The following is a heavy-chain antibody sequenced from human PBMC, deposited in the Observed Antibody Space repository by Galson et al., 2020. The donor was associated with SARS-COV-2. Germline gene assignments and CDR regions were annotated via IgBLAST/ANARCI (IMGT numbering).Heavy chain of an antibody. V-gene: IGHV3-48*03. D-gene: IGHD3-3*01. CDR2: MSSSGSTT. J-gene: IGHJ5*02. CDR3: ARGLFWSDYEAGGASGPHCDP. CDR1: GFIFSSYE. Sequence: GGSLRLSCAASGFIFSSYEMNWVRQAPGKGLEWVSYMSSSGSTTYYADSVKGRFTMSRDSAKNSLFLQMNSLRAEDTAVYYCARGLFWSDYEAGGASGPHCDPWGQGSLVAVSS.